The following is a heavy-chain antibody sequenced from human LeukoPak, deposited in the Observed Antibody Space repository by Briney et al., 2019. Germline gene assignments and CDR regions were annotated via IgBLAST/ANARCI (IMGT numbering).Heavy chain of an antibody. V-gene: IGHV5-51*01. J-gene: IGHJ4*02. CDR1: GYSFTSYW. Sequence: GESLKISCKGSGYSFTSYWIGWVRPMPGKGLEWMGIIYPGDSDTRYSPSFQGQVTISADKSISTAYLQWSSLKASDTAMYYCARTLYSGSFLSYFDYWGQGTLVTVSS. CDR3: ARTLYSGSFLSYFDY. CDR2: IYPGDSDT. D-gene: IGHD1-26*01.